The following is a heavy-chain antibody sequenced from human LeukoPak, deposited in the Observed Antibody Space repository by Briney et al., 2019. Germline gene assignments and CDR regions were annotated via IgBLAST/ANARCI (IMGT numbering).Heavy chain of an antibody. CDR1: GFTFSSYA. CDR2: ISGSGGST. CDR3: AKDLGELFDY. J-gene: IGHJ4*02. Sequence: GGSLRLSCAASGFTFSSYAMSWVRQAPGKGLEWVSAISGSGGSTYYADSVKGRFTISRGNSKNTLYLQMNSLRAEDTAVCYCAKDLGELFDYWGQGTLVTVSS. D-gene: IGHD3-10*01. V-gene: IGHV3-23*01.